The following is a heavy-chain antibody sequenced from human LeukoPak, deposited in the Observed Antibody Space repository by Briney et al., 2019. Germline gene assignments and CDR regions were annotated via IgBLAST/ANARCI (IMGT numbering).Heavy chain of an antibody. CDR3: AKDQDPIYSHFDY. V-gene: IGHV3-23*01. J-gene: IGHJ4*02. D-gene: IGHD2-15*01. Sequence: PGGSLTLSCAASGFTFSSYAMSWVRQAPGKGLEWVSAISGSGGSTYYADSVKGRFTISRDNSKNTLYLQMNSLRAEDTAVYYCAKDQDPIYSHFDYWGQGTLVTVSS. CDR2: ISGSGGST. CDR1: GFTFSSYA.